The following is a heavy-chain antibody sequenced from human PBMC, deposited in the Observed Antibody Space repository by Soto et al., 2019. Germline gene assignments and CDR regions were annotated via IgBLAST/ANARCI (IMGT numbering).Heavy chain of an antibody. CDR3: AKDDSSSWLYYYYYGMDV. Sequence: PGGSLRLSCAASGFTFSSYGMHCVRQAPGKGLEWVAVISYDGSNKYYADSVKGRFTISRDNSKNTLYLQMNSLRAEDTAVYYCAKDDSSSWLYYYYYGMDVWGQGTTVTVSS. V-gene: IGHV3-30*18. CDR1: GFTFSSYG. CDR2: ISYDGSNK. D-gene: IGHD6-13*01. J-gene: IGHJ6*02.